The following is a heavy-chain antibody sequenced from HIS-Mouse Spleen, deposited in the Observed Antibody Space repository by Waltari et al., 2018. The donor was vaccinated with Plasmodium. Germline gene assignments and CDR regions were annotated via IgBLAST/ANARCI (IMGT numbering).Heavy chain of an antibody. CDR3: ARGMKSSSSAFDI. J-gene: IGHJ3*02. D-gene: IGHD6-6*01. V-gene: IGHV3-53*01. Sequence: EVQLVESGGGLIRPGGSRGLSCAASGFTVSTNSLRWVAQAPGTGLEWVSVIYSGGSTYYADSVKGRFTISRDNSKNTLYLQMNSLRAEDTAVYYCARGMKSSSSAFDIWGQGTMVTVSS. CDR1: GFTVSTNS. CDR2: IYSGGST.